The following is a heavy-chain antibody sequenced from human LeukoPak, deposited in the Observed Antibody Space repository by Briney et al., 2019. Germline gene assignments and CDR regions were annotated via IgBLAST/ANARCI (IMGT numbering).Heavy chain of an antibody. J-gene: IGHJ4*02. Sequence: GGSLRLSCAASGFTFSSYGMSWVRQAPGKGLEWVSAISTGGGSTYYADSVKGRSTISRDNSKNTLYLQMNSLRVEDTAVYYRANGYRYCSNTRCDFDYWGQGTLVTVSS. D-gene: IGHD2-2*01. CDR3: ANGYRYCSNTRCDFDY. CDR1: GFTFSSYG. CDR2: ISTGGGST. V-gene: IGHV3-23*01.